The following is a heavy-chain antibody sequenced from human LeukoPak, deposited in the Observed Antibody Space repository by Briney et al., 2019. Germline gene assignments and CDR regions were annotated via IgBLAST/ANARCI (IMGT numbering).Heavy chain of an antibody. CDR2: IYYSGST. CDR3: ARSLDGYCSSTSCTMVDY. J-gene: IGHJ4*02. D-gene: IGHD2-2*03. Sequence: TSETLSLTCTVSGGSISSYYWSWIRQPPGKGLEWIGYIYYSGSTNYNPSLKSRVTIAVDTSKNQFSLKLSSVTAADTAVYYCARSLDGYCSSTSCTMVDYWGQGIRVTVSS. CDR1: GGSISSYY. V-gene: IGHV4-59*01.